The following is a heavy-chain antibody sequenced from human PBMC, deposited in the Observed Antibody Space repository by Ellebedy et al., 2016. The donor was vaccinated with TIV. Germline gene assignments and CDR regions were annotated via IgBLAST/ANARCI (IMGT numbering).Heavy chain of an antibody. CDR2: INQDGGEK. Sequence: GGSLRLXXAASGITLRSSWMSWVRQAPGKGLEWVANINQDGGEKKYMDSVKGRFTISRDNAKNTLHLEMNSLRAEDTAVYFCARLRRGPWNFDLWGRGTLVTVSS. D-gene: IGHD3-16*01. V-gene: IGHV3-7*01. J-gene: IGHJ2*01. CDR1: GITLRSSW. CDR3: ARLRRGPWNFDL.